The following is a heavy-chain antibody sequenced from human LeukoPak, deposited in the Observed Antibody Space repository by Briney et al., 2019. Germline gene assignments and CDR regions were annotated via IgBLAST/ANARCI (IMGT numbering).Heavy chain of an antibody. CDR1: GFTFSSYA. CDR3: ATPLTMVRGARYYYGMDV. D-gene: IGHD3-10*01. Sequence: GGSLRLSCAASGFTFSSYAMSWVRQAPGKGLEWVSAISSSVGSTYYADSVKGRFTISRDNSKNTLYLQMNSLRAEDTAVYYCATPLTMVRGARYYYGMDVWGQGTTVTVSS. CDR2: ISSSVGST. V-gene: IGHV3-23*01. J-gene: IGHJ6*02.